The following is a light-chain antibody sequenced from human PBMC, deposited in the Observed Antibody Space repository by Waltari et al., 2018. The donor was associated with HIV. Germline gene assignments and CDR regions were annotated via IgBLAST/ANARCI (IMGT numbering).Light chain of an antibody. Sequence: SYVLTPPPSVSVAPGQTANIPCGGDNISRKSVHWYQHKPGQAPLLVMYYDKDRPSGIPERFSGSNSGSTATLIISRVEAGDEADYYCQVWDGGSDDPVVFGGGTKLTVV. CDR1: NISRKS. V-gene: IGLV3-21*04. J-gene: IGLJ3*02. CDR3: QVWDGGSDDPVV. CDR2: YDK.